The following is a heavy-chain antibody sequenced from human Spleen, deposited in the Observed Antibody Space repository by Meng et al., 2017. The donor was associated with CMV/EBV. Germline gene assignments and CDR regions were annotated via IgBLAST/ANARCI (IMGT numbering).Heavy chain of an antibody. Sequence: ASVTVSCKASGYTFTSYGISWVRQAPGQGLEWMGWISAYNGNTNYAQKLQGRVTMTTDTSTSTAYMELRSLRSDDTAVYYCAGGNVLLWFGPFDYWGQGTLVTVSS. CDR3: AGGNVLLWFGPFDY. CDR2: ISAYNGNT. D-gene: IGHD3-10*01. J-gene: IGHJ4*02. V-gene: IGHV1-18*01. CDR1: GYTFTSYG.